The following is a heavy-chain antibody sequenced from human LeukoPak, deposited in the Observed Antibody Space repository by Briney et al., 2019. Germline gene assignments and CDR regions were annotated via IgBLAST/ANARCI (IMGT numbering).Heavy chain of an antibody. Sequence: GGSLRLSCAASGFTFSSYGMTWVRQAPGKGLEWVSAINTNGGSTWYADSVKGRFTISRDNAQKSLYLQMNSLRADDTAVYYCAREAFSGYDYFDYWGQGTLVTVSS. CDR1: GFTFSSYG. V-gene: IGHV3-23*01. D-gene: IGHD5-12*01. CDR2: INTNGGST. J-gene: IGHJ4*02. CDR3: AREAFSGYDYFDY.